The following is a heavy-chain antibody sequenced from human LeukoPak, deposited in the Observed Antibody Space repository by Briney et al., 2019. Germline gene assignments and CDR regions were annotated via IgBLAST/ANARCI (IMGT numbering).Heavy chain of an antibody. CDR2: INHSGST. V-gene: IGHV4-34*01. CDR1: GGSFSGYY. Sequence: PSGTLSLTCAVYGGSFSGYYWSWIRQPPGKGLEWIGEINHSGSTNYNPSLKSRVTISVDTSKNQFSLKLSSVTAADTAVYYCARTYDFWSGFDYWGQGTLVTVSS. J-gene: IGHJ4*02. CDR3: ARTYDFWSGFDY. D-gene: IGHD3-3*01.